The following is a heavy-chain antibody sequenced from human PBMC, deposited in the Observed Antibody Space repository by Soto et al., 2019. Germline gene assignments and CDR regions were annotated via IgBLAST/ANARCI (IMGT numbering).Heavy chain of an antibody. J-gene: IGHJ6*02. CDR1: GFTFSDYA. V-gene: IGHV3-30*04. D-gene: IGHD6-13*01. CDR3: AKSQGDEAANAV. Sequence: GGSLRLSCAASGFTFSDYAMHWVRQAPGKGLEWVTLISYDGSEKYYADSVKGRFTISRDNSKNTLYLQMNSLGAEATAVYYCAKSQGDEAANAVWGQGTTVTVSS. CDR2: ISYDGSEK.